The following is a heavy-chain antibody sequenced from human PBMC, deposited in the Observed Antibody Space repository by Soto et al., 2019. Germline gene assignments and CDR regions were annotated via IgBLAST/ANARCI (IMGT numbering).Heavy chain of an antibody. Sequence: ASVKVSCKGSGYTFVDYYMHWVRQAPGQGLEWMGWINPKSGGTKYAQKFRGRVAMTRDTSISTAYMELSGLKSDDTAVYYCANLQGGLTFDPWGQGTLVTVSS. CDR3: ANLQGGLTFDP. V-gene: IGHV1-2*02. CDR1: GYTFVDYY. D-gene: IGHD3-16*01. J-gene: IGHJ5*02. CDR2: INPKSGGT.